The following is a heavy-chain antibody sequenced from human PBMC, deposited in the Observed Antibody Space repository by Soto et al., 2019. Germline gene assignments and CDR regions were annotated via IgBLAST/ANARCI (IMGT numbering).Heavy chain of an antibody. D-gene: IGHD2-21*02. Sequence: SETLSLTCTVSGGSISSGGYCWSWIRQHPGKGLEWIGYIYYSGSTYYNPSLKSRVTISVDTSKNQFSLKLSSVTAADTAVYYCARAFQAYCGGDCYSNYFDYWGQGTLVTVSS. CDR1: GGSISSGGYC. V-gene: IGHV4-31*03. CDR3: ARAFQAYCGGDCYSNYFDY. J-gene: IGHJ4*02. CDR2: IYYSGST.